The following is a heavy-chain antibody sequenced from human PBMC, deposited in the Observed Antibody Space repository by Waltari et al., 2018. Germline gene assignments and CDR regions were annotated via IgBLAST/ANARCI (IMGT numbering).Heavy chain of an antibody. Sequence: EAQLLQAGGGLVQPGGSLRLPCAAPGFTHPTYALSWVRQAPGKGLEWVSAFNGRDGASYYADSVKGRFTISSDNSRNTLYLQMNSLRAEDTAVYYCAKLRNYGTTWAGAFDCWGQGTLVTVSS. CDR2: FNGRDGAS. CDR3: AKLRNYGTTWAGAFDC. J-gene: IGHJ4*02. CDR1: GFTHPTYA. D-gene: IGHD3-10*01. V-gene: IGHV3-23*01.